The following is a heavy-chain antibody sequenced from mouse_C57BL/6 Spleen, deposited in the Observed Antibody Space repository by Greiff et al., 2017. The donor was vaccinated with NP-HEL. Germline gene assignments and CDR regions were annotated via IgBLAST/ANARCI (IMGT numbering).Heavy chain of an antibody. J-gene: IGHJ1*03. CDR1: GFSLTSYG. Sequence: QVHVKQSGPGLVQPSQSLSITCTVSGFSLTSYGVHWVRQSPGKGLEWLGVIWSGGSTDYNAAFISRLSISKDNSKSQVFFKMNSLQADDTAIYYCARKGYYGSSYDWYFDVWGTGTTVTVSS. D-gene: IGHD1-1*01. CDR3: ARKGYYGSSYDWYFDV. CDR2: IWSGGST. V-gene: IGHV2-2*01.